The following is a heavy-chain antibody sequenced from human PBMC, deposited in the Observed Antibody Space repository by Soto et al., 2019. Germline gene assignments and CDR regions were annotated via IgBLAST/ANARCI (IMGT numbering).Heavy chain of an antibody. CDR2: ISRDGSYI. D-gene: IGHD3-3*01. CDR1: GFTFSRYA. Sequence: PGVSLRLSCAASGFTFSRYAIHWVRLTPGRGLEWVLAISRDGSYIYYTDSVKGRFTVSRDNSKNTVFVQMNRLIPHDTALYLCARPRNGGVADPFDSCGQGTRVTVS. V-gene: IGHV3-30*04. CDR3: ARPRNGGVADPFDS. J-gene: IGHJ5*01.